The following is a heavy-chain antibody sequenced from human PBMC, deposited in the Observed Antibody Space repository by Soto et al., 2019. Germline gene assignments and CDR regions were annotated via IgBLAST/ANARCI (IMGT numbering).Heavy chain of an antibody. CDR1: GYTFSNYA. J-gene: IGHJ5*02. CDR2: INAGNGNI. CDR3: ARDTDWFGP. Sequence: ASVKVSCKASGYTFSNYALHWMRQAPGQRLEWMGSINAGNGNIKYSQSFQGRVAITRDTSAATAYMELSSLTSEDTAVYYCARDTDWFGPWGQG. D-gene: IGHD4-17*01. V-gene: IGHV1-3*01.